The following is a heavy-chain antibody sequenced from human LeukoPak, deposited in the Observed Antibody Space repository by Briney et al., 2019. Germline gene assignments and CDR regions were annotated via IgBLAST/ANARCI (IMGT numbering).Heavy chain of an antibody. V-gene: IGHV3-9*01. J-gene: IGHJ4*02. Sequence: GRSLRLSCAASGFTFEDYAMHWVRQAPGKGLEWVSGISWNSGNIGYADSVKGRFTISRDNAKNSLYLQMNSLRAEDTAVYYCARDLYSSSWLGDDYWGQGTLVTVSS. D-gene: IGHD6-13*01. CDR1: GFTFEDYA. CDR2: ISWNSGNI. CDR3: ARDLYSSSWLGDDY.